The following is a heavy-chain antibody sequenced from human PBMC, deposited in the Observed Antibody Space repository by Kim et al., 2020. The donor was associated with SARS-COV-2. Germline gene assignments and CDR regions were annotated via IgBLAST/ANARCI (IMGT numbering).Heavy chain of an antibody. CDR3: ARVLGGYSGYDFPYYYYGMDV. V-gene: IGHV4-59*13. J-gene: IGHJ6*02. CDR1: GGSISSYY. CDR2: IYYSGST. D-gene: IGHD5-12*01. Sequence: SETLSLTCTVSGGSISSYYWSWIRQPPGKGLEWIGYIYYSGSTNYNPSLKSRVTISVDTSKNQFSLKLSSVTAADTAVYYCARVLGGYSGYDFPYYYYGMDVWGQGTTVTVSS.